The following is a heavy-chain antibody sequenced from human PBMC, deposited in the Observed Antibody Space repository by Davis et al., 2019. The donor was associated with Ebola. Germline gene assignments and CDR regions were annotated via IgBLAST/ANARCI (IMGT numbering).Heavy chain of an antibody. Sequence: PGGSLRLSCAASGFTFGDYAMSWVRQAPGKGLEWVSAVSASGGINFYGDSVRGRFTISRDNSRNTLYLQMNSLRADDTAVYYCAREWGGRLQQFGYLDYWGQGALLTVSS. CDR1: GFTFGDYA. CDR3: AREWGGRLQQFGYLDY. V-gene: IGHV3-23*01. D-gene: IGHD5-24*01. J-gene: IGHJ4*02. CDR2: VSASGGIN.